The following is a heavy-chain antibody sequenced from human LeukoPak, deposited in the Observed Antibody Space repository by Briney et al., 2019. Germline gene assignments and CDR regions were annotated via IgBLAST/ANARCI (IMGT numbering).Heavy chain of an antibody. CDR2: ISGSGGST. CDR1: GLTFSSYA. Sequence: GGSLRLSCAASGLTFSSYAMSWVRQAPGKGLEWVSAISGSGGSTYYADSVKGRFTISRDNSKNTLYLEMNSLRGEDTAVYYCARDVRSNWYDDWGQGTLVTVSS. CDR3: ARDVRSNWYDD. J-gene: IGHJ5*02. V-gene: IGHV3-23*01.